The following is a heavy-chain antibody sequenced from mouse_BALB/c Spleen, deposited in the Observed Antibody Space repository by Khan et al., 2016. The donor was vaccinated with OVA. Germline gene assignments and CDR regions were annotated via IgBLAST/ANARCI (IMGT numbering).Heavy chain of an antibody. D-gene: IGHD1-3*01. Sequence: EVELVESGGGIVQPGASLKRSCEASRFTISSYGMPSVRQTPDKRLELVATIDRNGGSTDYQDSVKRRFTISGDNATNALYLQMRSLKSEDTAMYYCERSDIWGQGTTLTVSS. J-gene: IGHJ2*01. CDR1: RFTISSYG. V-gene: IGHV5-6-3*01. CDR3: ERSDI. CDR2: IDRNGGST.